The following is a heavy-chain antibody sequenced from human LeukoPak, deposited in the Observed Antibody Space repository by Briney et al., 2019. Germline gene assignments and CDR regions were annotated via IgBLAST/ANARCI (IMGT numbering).Heavy chain of an antibody. CDR3: SRPGYNYGDDY. D-gene: IGHD5-18*01. V-gene: IGHV3-73*01. CDR2: IRSKANSHAT. CDR1: GFTFSGSG. Sequence: GGSLRLSCAASGFTFSGSGIHWVRQAAGKGLEWVGRIRSKANSHATEYAESVKGRFSTSRDDSKNRAFLQMNSLKTEDTAVYYCSRPGYNYGDDYWGQGTQVTVSS. J-gene: IGHJ4*02.